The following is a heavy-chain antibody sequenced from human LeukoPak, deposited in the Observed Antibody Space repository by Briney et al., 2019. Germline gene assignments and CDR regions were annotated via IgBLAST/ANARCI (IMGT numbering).Heavy chain of an antibody. CDR1: GGSISTTHW. V-gene: IGHV4-4*02. J-gene: IGHJ3*02. Sequence: PSETLSPTCAVSGGSISTTHWWTWVRQFPGKGLEWIGEIHHSGANNNNLSLKSHVTISVDKSKNHFALKMSSVTAADTAVYYYARGHPRLRSFDIWGRGTMVTVSS. CDR2: IHHSGAN. CDR3: ARGHPRLRSFDI.